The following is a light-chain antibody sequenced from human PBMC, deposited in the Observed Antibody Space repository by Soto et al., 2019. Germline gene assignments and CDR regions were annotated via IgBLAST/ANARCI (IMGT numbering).Light chain of an antibody. CDR3: QSYDSSLSAVV. Sequence: QAVVTQPPSVSGAPGQRVSVSCTGSSSNIGAGYDVHWYQQLPGTAPKRLIYDNSHRPSGVPDRFSGSKSGTSASLAITGLQAEDEADYYCQSYDSSLSAVVFGGGTKVTVL. J-gene: IGLJ2*01. V-gene: IGLV1-40*01. CDR1: SSNIGAGYD. CDR2: DNS.